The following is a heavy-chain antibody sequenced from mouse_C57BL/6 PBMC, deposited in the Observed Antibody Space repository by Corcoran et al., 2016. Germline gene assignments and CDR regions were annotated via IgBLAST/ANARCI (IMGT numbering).Heavy chain of an antibody. V-gene: IGHV1-75*01. CDR1: GYTFTDYY. CDR2: IFPGSGST. D-gene: IGHD2-2*01. Sequence: QVQLQQSGPELVKPGASVKISCKASGYTFTDYYINWVKQRPGQGLEWIGWIFPGSGSTYYNEKFKGKATLTADKSSSTAYMQLSSLTSEDSAVYFCARSGYDAFAYWGQGTLVTVSA. J-gene: IGHJ3*01. CDR3: ARSGYDAFAY.